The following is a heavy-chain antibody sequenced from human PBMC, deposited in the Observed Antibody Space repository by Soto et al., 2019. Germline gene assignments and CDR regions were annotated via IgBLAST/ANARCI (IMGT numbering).Heavy chain of an antibody. D-gene: IGHD3-16*02. CDR1: GFTVSSNY. J-gene: IGHJ4*02. Sequence: GGSLRLSCAASGFTVSSNYMSWVRQAPGKGLEWVSVIYSGGSTYYADSVKGRFTISRDNSKNTLYLQMNSLRAEDTAVYYCARGLRLGELSLGIAFDYWGQGTLVTVSS. CDR2: IYSGGST. CDR3: ARGLRLGELSLGIAFDY. V-gene: IGHV3-53*01.